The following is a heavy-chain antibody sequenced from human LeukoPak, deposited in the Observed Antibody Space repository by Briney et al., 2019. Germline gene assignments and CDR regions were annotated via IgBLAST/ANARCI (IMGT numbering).Heavy chain of an antibody. J-gene: IGHJ4*02. CDR2: ISSSSSTI. CDR3: ARSRTYYGDPSFPFDY. V-gene: IGHV3-48*04. Sequence: PGGSLRLSCAASGFTFSNAWMNWVRQAPGKGLEWVSYISSSSSTIYYADSVKGRFTISRDNAKNSLYLQMNSLRAEDTAVYYCARSRTYYGDPSFPFDYWGQGTLVTVSS. CDR1: GFTFSNAW. D-gene: IGHD4-17*01.